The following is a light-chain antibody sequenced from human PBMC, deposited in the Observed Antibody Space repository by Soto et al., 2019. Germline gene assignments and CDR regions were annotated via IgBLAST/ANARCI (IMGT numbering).Light chain of an antibody. V-gene: IGLV1-47*01. CDR1: NSNIGSNY. J-gene: IGLJ2*01. CDR2: RNS. Sequence: QSVLTQSPSASGTPGQRVTISCSGINSNIGSNYVHWYQQFPGTAPKVLIYRNSHRPSGVPVRFSGSKSGISASLAISGLRSEDESDYYCCSNTSSITYVFGGGTKLTVL. CDR3: CSNTSSITYV.